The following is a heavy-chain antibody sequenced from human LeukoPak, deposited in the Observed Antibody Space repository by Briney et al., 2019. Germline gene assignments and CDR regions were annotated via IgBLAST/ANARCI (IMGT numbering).Heavy chain of an antibody. D-gene: IGHD3-3*01. J-gene: IGHJ4*02. CDR2: INTNTGNP. CDR1: GYTFTSYA. V-gene: IGHV7-4-1*02. Sequence: GASVKVSCKASGYTFTSYAMNWVRQAPGQGLEWMGWINTNTGNPTYAQGFTGRFVFSLDTSVSTAYLQISSLKAEDTAVYYCARENDDDFWSGYYYRPFDYWGQGTLVTVSS. CDR3: ARENDDDFWSGYYYRPFDY.